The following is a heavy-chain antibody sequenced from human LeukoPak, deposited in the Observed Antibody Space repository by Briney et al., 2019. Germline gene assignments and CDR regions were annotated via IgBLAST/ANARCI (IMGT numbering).Heavy chain of an antibody. Sequence: SQTLSLTCSVSGGSIRSESYYWSWIRQPAGKGLEWIGRIYSSGSSKFNPSLKSRVTISIDTSKNQFSLNLSSVTAADTAVYYCARDMTGSGWNDAFDIWGQGTMVTVSS. V-gene: IGHV4-61*02. J-gene: IGHJ3*02. CDR1: GGSIRSESYY. CDR2: IYSSGSS. D-gene: IGHD6-19*01. CDR3: ARDMTGSGWNDAFDI.